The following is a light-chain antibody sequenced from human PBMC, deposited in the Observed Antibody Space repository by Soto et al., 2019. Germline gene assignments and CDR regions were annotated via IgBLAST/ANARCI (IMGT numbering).Light chain of an antibody. CDR2: DAS. Sequence: DIQMSQSPSSLSASVGDRVTITCQASQDISNYLNWYQQKPGKAPKLLIYDASNLETGVPSRFSGNGSGTDFTFTISSQQPEDIATYYCQQYDNLPLTFGGGTKVEIK. CDR3: QQYDNLPLT. CDR1: QDISNY. J-gene: IGKJ4*01. V-gene: IGKV1-33*01.